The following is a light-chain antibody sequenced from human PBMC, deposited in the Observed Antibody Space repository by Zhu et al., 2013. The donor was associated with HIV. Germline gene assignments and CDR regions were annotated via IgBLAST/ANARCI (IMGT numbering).Light chain of an antibody. J-gene: IGKJ5*01. CDR2: AAS. Sequence: IQMTQSPSSLSASTGDRVTITCRASQDISSFLAWYQQKPGKTPKLLIYAASTLQSGVPSRFSGSGSGTDFTLTISCLQSEDFATYYCQQYYSYPITFGQGTRLEIK. CDR3: QQYYSYPIT. V-gene: IGKV1-8*01. CDR1: QDISSF.